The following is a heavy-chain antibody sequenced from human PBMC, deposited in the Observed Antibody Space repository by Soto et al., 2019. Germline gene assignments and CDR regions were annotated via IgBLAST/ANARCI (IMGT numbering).Heavy chain of an antibody. CDR2: IRGTT. V-gene: IGHV3-48*01. Sequence: SGFTFTSYSMNWVRQAPGKGLEWVSYIRGTTHYADSVKGRFTISRDNARRSLYLQMNSLRADDTAVYYCARDDSFAFDIWGQGTMVTVSS. CDR1: GFTFTSYS. J-gene: IGHJ3*02. D-gene: IGHD2-21*01. CDR3: ARDDSFAFDI.